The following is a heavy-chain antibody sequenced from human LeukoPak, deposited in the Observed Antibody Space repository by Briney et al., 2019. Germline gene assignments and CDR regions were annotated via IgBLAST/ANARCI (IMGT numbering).Heavy chain of an antibody. V-gene: IGHV3-23*01. J-gene: IGHJ4*02. Sequence: AGGSLRLSCVASGFIFRDYAMSWVRQAPAGGLEWVSSLRGDGETFYTDSVKGRFTLSRDHSRNTVYLKLSNLRVEDTAVYYCAKASWVSSADAVLWGQGTLVTVS. D-gene: IGHD3-16*01. CDR1: GFIFRDYA. CDR2: LRGDGET. CDR3: AKASWVSSADAVL.